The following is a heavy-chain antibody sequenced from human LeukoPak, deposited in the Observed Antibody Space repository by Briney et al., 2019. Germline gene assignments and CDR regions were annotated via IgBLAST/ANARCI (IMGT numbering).Heavy chain of an antibody. D-gene: IGHD4-17*01. Sequence: GGSLRLSCAASGFTVGSNYMSWVRQAPGKGLEWVSVIYSGGSTYYADSVKGRFTISRDNSKNTLYLQMNSLGAEDTAVYYCARGTYGATPYWGQGTLVTVSS. V-gene: IGHV3-53*01. CDR3: ARGTYGATPY. J-gene: IGHJ4*02. CDR1: GFTVGSNY. CDR2: IYSGGST.